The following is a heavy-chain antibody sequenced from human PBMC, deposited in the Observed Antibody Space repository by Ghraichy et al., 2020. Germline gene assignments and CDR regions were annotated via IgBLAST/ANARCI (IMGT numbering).Heavy chain of an antibody. CDR3: AKDLSSNDYGDYEAFDI. CDR2: ISGSAGST. Sequence: GESLNISCAASGFTFSNYAMTWVRQAPGKGLEWVSAISGSAGSTYYADSVKGRFAISRDNSKNTLYLQMNSLRAGDTAIYYCAKDLSSNDYGDYEAFDIWGQGTMVTVSS. V-gene: IGHV3-23*01. J-gene: IGHJ3*02. D-gene: IGHD4-17*01. CDR1: GFTFSNYA.